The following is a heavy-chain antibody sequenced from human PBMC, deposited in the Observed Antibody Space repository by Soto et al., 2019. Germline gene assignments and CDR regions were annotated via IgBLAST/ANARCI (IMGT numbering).Heavy chain of an antibody. Sequence: SETLSLTCTVSGGSVSNGMYYWSWIRQPPGKGLEWIGRIYTSGSTNYNPSLKSRVTMSVDTSKNQFSLKLSSVTAADTAVYYCARGPDRGAIYYYYGMDVWGQGTTVTVSS. D-gene: IGHD3-10*01. CDR2: IYTSGST. CDR3: ARGPDRGAIYYYYGMDV. CDR1: GGSVSNGMYY. J-gene: IGHJ6*02. V-gene: IGHV4-61*01.